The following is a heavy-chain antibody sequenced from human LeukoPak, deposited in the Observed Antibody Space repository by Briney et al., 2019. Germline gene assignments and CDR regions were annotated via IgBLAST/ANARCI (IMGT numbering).Heavy chain of an antibody. Sequence: GGSLEISCQGSGSSFTSYWIGWVRQVPGKGLEGMGIIYPGDSDTIYSPSFQGQVTISADKSISTAYLQSSSLKASDTAMYYCARHPTYYFDYWGQGTLVTVSP. J-gene: IGHJ4*02. V-gene: IGHV5-51*01. CDR3: ARHPTYYFDY. CDR1: GSSFTSYW. CDR2: IYPGDSDT.